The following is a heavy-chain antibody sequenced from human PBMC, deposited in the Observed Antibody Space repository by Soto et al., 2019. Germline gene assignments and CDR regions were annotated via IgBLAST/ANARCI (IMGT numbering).Heavy chain of an antibody. CDR1: GGTFSSYA. Sequence: ASVKVSCKASGGTFSSYAISWVRQAPGQGLEWMGGIIPIFGTANYAQKFQGRVTITADESTGTAYMELSSLRSEDTAVYYCARVYKAVQLWLLEYYYYYGMDVWGQGTTVTVSS. CDR2: IIPIFGTA. J-gene: IGHJ6*02. D-gene: IGHD5-18*01. CDR3: ARVYKAVQLWLLEYYYYYGMDV. V-gene: IGHV1-69*13.